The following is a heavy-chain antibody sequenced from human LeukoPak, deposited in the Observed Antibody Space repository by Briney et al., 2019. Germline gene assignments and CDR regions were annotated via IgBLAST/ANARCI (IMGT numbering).Heavy chain of an antibody. V-gene: IGHV1-58*02. CDR3: AADGCGGDCTLAY. J-gene: IGHJ4*02. D-gene: IGHD2-21*02. Sequence: SVRVSCKASGITFVRSAIQWVRQARGQPPEWIGWLVVRSGNTNYAQKFQDRVTITRDMSTSTAYMELSRLTSEDTAVYYCAADGCGGDCTLAYWGQGTLVSVSS. CDR2: LVVRSGNT. CDR1: GITFVRSA.